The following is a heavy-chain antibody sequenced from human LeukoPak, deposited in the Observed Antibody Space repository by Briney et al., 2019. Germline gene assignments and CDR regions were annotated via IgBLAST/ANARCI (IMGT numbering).Heavy chain of an antibody. V-gene: IGHV1-2*02. J-gene: IGHJ5*02. Sequence: ASVKVSCKASGYTFTGYYMHWVRQAPGQGLEWMGWINPNSGGTNYAQKFQGRVTMTRDTSISTAYMELSRLRSDDTAVYYCARNYYDSSGYYNWFDPWGQGTLVTVSS. D-gene: IGHD3-22*01. CDR3: ARNYYDSSGYYNWFDP. CDR2: INPNSGGT. CDR1: GYTFTGYY.